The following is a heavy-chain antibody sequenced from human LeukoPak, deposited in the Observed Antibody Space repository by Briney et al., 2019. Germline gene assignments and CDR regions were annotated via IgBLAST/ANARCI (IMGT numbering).Heavy chain of an antibody. CDR1: GFTFSSYA. V-gene: IGHV3-23*01. CDR3: AKDRAWGSGDWYFDL. Sequence: QTGGSLRLSCAASGFTFSSYAMSWVRQAPGKGLEWVSAISSSGGSTYYADSVKGRFTISRDNSKNTLYLQVNSLKAEDTAVYYCAKDRAWGSGDWYFDLWGRGTLVTVSS. J-gene: IGHJ2*01. D-gene: IGHD7-27*01. CDR2: ISSSGGST.